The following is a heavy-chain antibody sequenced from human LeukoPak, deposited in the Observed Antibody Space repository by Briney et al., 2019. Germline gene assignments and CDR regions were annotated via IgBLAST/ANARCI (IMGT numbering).Heavy chain of an antibody. J-gene: IGHJ1*01. D-gene: IGHD2-15*01. CDR3: AKAPTPVVAATLFHH. Sequence: GGSLTFSCAASGFTFRSYTMSWVRQAPGQGLEWVSDISGGGGNTYYADPVKGRFTISRDNSKNTLYMQMNSLRAEDTAVYYCAKAPTPVVAATLFHHWGQGTLVTVS. CDR2: ISGGGGNT. V-gene: IGHV3-23*01. CDR1: GFTFRSYT.